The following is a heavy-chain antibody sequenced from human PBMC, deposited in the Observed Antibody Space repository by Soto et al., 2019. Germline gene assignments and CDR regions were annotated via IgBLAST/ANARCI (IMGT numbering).Heavy chain of an antibody. V-gene: IGHV4-34*01. CDR1: GGSFSVYY. CDR2: INQSGTT. J-gene: IGHJ5*02. CDR3: ARAVPAAKWFDP. Sequence: SETLSLTCAVYGGSFSVYYLSWIRQSPGKGLEWIGEINQSGTTSYNPSLKSRVTISLDTANNHFSLKLTSVTAADTAVYYCARAVPAAKWFDPWGQGTLVTVSS. D-gene: IGHD2-2*01.